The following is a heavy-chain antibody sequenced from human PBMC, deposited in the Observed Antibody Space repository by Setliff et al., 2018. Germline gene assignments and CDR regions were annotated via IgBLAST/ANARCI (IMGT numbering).Heavy chain of an antibody. CDR3: ARGRNVAARLLDS. CDR1: NFSLTSGFF. CDR2: INHRGST. J-gene: IGHJ4*02. D-gene: IGHD6-6*01. Sequence: SETLSLTCTVSNFSLTSGFFWTLIRQTPGKGLEWIGEINHRGSTNYNPSLKSRVTISVDTSKDQFSLKLISMTAADKAVYYCARGRNVAARLLDSWGQGTLVTVSS. V-gene: IGHV4-34*01.